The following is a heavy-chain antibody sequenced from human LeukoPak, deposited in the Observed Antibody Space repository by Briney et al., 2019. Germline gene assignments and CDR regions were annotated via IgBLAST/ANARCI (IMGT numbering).Heavy chain of an antibody. J-gene: IGHJ5*02. V-gene: IGHV3-48*01. D-gene: IGHD2-21*02. CDR3: ARASDGGGDWEVDNWFDP. CDR1: GFTFNSYS. CDR2: ISSSSSTI. Sequence: GGSLRLSCAASGFTFNSYSMNWVRQAPGKGLEWVSYISSSSSTIYYADSVKGRFTISRDNGKNSLYLQMNSLRAEDTAVYHCARASDGGGDWEVDNWFDPWGQGTLVTVSS.